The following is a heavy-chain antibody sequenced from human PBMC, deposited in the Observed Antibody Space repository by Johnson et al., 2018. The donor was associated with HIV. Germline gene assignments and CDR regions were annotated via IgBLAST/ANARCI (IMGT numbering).Heavy chain of an antibody. V-gene: IGHV3-66*01. Sequence: VQLVESGGGLVQPGGSLRLSCAVSGFTVSSNYITWVRQAPGKGLEWISVIYSGGDTYYADSVKGRFTISRDNSKNTLYLQMNSLRAEDTAVYYCAREAYCSGGSCYDAFDIWGQGTMVTVSS. CDR3: AREAYCSGGSCYDAFDI. CDR1: GFTVSSNY. D-gene: IGHD2-15*01. CDR2: IYSGGDT. J-gene: IGHJ3*02.